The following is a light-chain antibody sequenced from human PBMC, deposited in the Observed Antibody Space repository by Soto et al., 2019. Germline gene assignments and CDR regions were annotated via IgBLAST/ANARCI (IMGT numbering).Light chain of an antibody. V-gene: IGKV3-20*01. Sequence: EIVLTQSPGTLSLSPGEGATLSCRASQSVSSSLAWYQQNRGQAPRLLIHGASSRATGIPDRFSGSGSGTDFTLTISRLEPEDFAVYYCQQYGGSPRTFGQGTKVEVK. CDR2: GAS. CDR1: QSVSSS. J-gene: IGKJ1*01. CDR3: QQYGGSPRT.